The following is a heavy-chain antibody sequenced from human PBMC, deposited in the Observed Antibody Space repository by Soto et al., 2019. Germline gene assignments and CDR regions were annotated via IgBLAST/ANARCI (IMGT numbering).Heavy chain of an antibody. J-gene: IGHJ6*02. CDR1: GGTFSSYA. V-gene: IGHV1-69*13. CDR2: IIPIFGTA. Sequence: GASVKVSCKASGGTFSSYAISWVRQAPGQGLEWMGGIIPIFGTANYAQKFQGRVTITADESTSTAYMELSSLRSEDTAVYYCASGRYSGYEGIGFSGRSRPLYYYGMDVWGQGTTVTVSS. D-gene: IGHD5-12*01. CDR3: ASGRYSGYEGIGFSGRSRPLYYYGMDV.